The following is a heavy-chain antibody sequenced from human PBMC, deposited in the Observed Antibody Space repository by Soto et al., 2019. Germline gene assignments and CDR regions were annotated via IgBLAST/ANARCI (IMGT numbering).Heavy chain of an antibody. CDR3: ARGGGVTPLYYYYSMEV. J-gene: IGHJ6*01. CDR2: IDPSDSYT. V-gene: IGHV5-10-1*01. Sequence: PWESLKIPCKGSGYSFTSYWISWVRQMPGKGLEWMGRIDPSDSYTTYSPSFQGHVTISADKSISTAYLQWSSLKASDTAMYYCARGGGVTPLYYYYSMEVWGQGTTVTVSS. D-gene: IGHD5-18*01. CDR1: GYSFTSYW.